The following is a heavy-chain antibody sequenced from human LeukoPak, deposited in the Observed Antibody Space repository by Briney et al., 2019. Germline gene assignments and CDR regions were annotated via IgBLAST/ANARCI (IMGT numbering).Heavy chain of an antibody. CDR1: GGSISNYY. CDR3: ARDWGVSARPGYMDV. CDR2: IYYSGSN. D-gene: IGHD6-6*01. J-gene: IGHJ6*03. V-gene: IGHV4-59*01. Sequence: SETLSLTCTVSGGSISNYYWSWIRQPPGKGLEWIGYIYYSGSNKYNPSLKSRVTISVDTSKNQFSLRLSSVTAADTAVYYCARDWGVSARPGYMDVWGKGTTVTVSS.